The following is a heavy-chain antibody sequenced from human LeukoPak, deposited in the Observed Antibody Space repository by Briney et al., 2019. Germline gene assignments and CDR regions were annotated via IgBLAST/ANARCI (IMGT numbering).Heavy chain of an antibody. CDR3: ARGGVAMAYWYYFDY. CDR1: GFTFSSYW. J-gene: IGHJ4*02. V-gene: IGHV3-7*01. D-gene: IGHD5-18*01. Sequence: PGGSLRLSCAASGFTFSSYWMSWVRQAPGKGLEWVANIKQDGSEKYYVDSVKGRFTISRDNAKNSLYLQMNSLRAEDTAVYYCARGGVAMAYWYYFDYWGQGTLVTVSS. CDR2: IKQDGSEK.